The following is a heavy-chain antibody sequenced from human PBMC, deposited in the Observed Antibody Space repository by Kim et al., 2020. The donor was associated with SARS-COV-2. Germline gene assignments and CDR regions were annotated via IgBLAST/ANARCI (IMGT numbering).Heavy chain of an antibody. CDR2: TYFRSGWYF. D-gene: IGHD3-3*01. CDR3: VRDWSGSYYDS. V-gene: IGHV6-1*01. J-gene: IGHJ4*02. Sequence: SQTLSLTCAISGDSVSNISATWNWIRQSTSRGLEWLGMTYFRSGWYFDYAASVRSRISIKPDTSKNHFSLHLNSVTPDDAAVYYCVRDWSGSYYDSWGQGTLVAVSS. CDR1: GDSVSNISAT.